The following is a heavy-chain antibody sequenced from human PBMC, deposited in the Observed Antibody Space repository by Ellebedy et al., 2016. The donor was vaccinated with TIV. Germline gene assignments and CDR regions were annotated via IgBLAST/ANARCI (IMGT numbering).Heavy chain of an antibody. J-gene: IGHJ4*02. CDR2: ISAYNGNT. V-gene: IGHV1-18*01. Sequence: ASVKVSCKASGYTFTSYGISWVRQAPGQGLEWMGWISAYNGNTNYAQKLQGRVTMTTDTSTSTAYMELRSLRSDDTAVYYCARDKMTTVTTPSHFDYWGQGTLVTVSS. CDR3: ARDKMTTVTTPSHFDY. CDR1: GYTFTSYG. D-gene: IGHD4-17*01.